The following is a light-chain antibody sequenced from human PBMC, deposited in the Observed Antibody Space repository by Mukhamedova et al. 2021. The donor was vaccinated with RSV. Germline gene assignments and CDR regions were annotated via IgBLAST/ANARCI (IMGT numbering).Light chain of an antibody. J-gene: IGLJ2*01. CDR1: SDVGGYNY. V-gene: IGLV2-11*01. CDR3: CSYAGSSLP. CDR2: DVS. Sequence: SDVGGYNYVSWYQQHPGKAPKLMIYDVSKRPSGVPDRFSGSKSGNTASLTISGLQAEDEADYYCCSYAGSSLPFGGGTKLTVL.